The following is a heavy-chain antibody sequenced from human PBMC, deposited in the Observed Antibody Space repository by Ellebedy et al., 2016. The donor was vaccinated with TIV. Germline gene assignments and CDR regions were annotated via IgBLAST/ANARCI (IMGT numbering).Heavy chain of an antibody. J-gene: IGHJ3*02. D-gene: IGHD6-19*01. Sequence: MPSETLSLTCTVSGVSITTHYWSWIRQTPGKGLEWIGYIYYGGGINYNPSLKSRVTLSLDTSKNHFSLNLTSVTAADTAVYYCARPYGSGWLGRSAFDIWGQGTLVTVSS. CDR3: ARPYGSGWLGRSAFDI. V-gene: IGHV4-59*11. CDR2: IYYGGGI. CDR1: GVSITTHY.